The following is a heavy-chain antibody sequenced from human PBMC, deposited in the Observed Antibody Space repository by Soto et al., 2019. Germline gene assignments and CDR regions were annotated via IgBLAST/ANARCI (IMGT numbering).Heavy chain of an antibody. V-gene: IGHV3-74*01. CDR2: IHSDGSST. CDR1: GFTFSYYW. J-gene: IGHJ3*02. CDR3: ARGDREAFDI. Sequence: EVQLVESGGGLVQPGESLRLSCVASGFTFSYYWMHWVRQGPGKGLVWVSRIHSDGSSTTYADSVKGRFTISRDNAKNTLSLQMNSLRAEDTAVYYCARGDREAFDIWGQGTVVTVSS.